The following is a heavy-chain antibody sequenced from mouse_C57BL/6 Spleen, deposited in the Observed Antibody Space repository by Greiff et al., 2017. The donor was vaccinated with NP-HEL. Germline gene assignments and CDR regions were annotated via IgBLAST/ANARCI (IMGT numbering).Heavy chain of an antibody. CDR2: IDPENGDT. CDR3: TTSPYYSNYGYCDY. V-gene: IGHV14-4*01. D-gene: IGHD2-5*01. Sequence: VQLQQSGAELVRPGASVKLSCTASGFNIKDDYMHWVKQRPEQGLEWIGWIDPENGDTEYASKFQGKATITADTSSNTAYLQLSSLTSEDTAVYYCTTSPYYSNYGYCDYWGQGTTLTVSS. CDR1: GFNIKDDY. J-gene: IGHJ2*01.